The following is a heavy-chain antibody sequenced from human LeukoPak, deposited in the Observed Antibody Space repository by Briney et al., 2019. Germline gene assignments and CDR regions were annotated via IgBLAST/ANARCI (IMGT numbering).Heavy chain of an antibody. J-gene: IGHJ4*02. CDR1: GFTFSSYW. V-gene: IGHV3-7*01. Sequence: PGGSPRLSCAASGFTFSSYWMTWVRQAPGRGLEWVANIKEDGSKVYFVDSVKGRFTSSRDNAKNSLYLQMNSLRAEDTAVYYCAKEMSSSNIDHCGQGTLVTVSS. CDR3: AKEMSSSNIDH. D-gene: IGHD2-2*01. CDR2: IKEDGSKV.